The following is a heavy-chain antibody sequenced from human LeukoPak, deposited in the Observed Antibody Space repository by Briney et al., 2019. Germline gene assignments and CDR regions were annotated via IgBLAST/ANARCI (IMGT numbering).Heavy chain of an antibody. Sequence: SETLSLTCTVSGGSISSYYWSWIRQPPGKGLEWIGYIYYSGSTNYNPSLKSRVTISVDTSKNQFSLKLSSVTAADTAVYYCARRQPYNWNYSFAFDIWGQGTMVTVSS. V-gene: IGHV4-59*01. CDR1: GGSISSYY. CDR3: ARRQPYNWNYSFAFDI. J-gene: IGHJ3*02. D-gene: IGHD1-7*01. CDR2: IYYSGST.